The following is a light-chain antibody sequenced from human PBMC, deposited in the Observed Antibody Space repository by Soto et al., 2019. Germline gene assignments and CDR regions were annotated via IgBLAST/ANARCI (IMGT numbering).Light chain of an antibody. CDR1: QSISSY. CDR2: AAS. J-gene: IGKJ3*01. V-gene: IGKV1-39*01. CDR3: QQSYSTPRA. Sequence: DIHLTQSPSSLSACVGDRVTITCRASQSISSYLNWYQQKPGKAPKLLIYAASSLQSGVPSRFSGSGSGTDFTLTISSLQPEDFATYFCQQSYSTPRAFGPGTKVDIK.